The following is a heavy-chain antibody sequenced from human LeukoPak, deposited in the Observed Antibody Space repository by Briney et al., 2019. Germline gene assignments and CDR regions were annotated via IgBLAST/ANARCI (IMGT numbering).Heavy chain of an antibody. D-gene: IGHD6-13*01. J-gene: IGHJ5*02. CDR1: GFTFSSYA. CDR3: ARESGTVDNWFDP. Sequence: GGSLRLSCAASGFTFSSYAMHWVRQAPGKGLEWVAVISYDGSNKYYADSVKGRFTISRDNAKNSLYLQMNSLRAEDTAVYYCARESGTVDNWFDPWGQGTLVTVSS. V-gene: IGHV3-30-3*01. CDR2: ISYDGSNK.